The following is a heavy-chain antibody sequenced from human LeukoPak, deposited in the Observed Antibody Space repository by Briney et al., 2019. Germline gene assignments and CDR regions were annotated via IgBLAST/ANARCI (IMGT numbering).Heavy chain of an antibody. V-gene: IGHV4-59*08. J-gene: IGHJ4*02. Sequence: SETLSLTCTASGGSISNYYWTWIRQPPGKRLEWIAYVSYSGSSSSNPSLESRVTISVDMSKNQFSLRLSSVTASDTAVYYCARLQGRGDNYLDYWGQGTLVTVSS. D-gene: IGHD7-27*01. CDR1: GGSISNYY. CDR2: VSYSGSS. CDR3: ARLQGRGDNYLDY.